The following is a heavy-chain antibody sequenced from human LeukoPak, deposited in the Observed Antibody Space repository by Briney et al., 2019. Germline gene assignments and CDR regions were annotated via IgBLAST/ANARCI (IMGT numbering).Heavy chain of an antibody. CDR1: GGSISSSSYY. J-gene: IGHJ1*01. D-gene: IGHD3-22*01. Sequence: PSETLSLTCTVSGGSISSSSYYWGWIRQPPGKGLEWIGSIYYSGSTYYNPSLKSRVTISVDTSKNQFSLKLSSVTAADTAVYYCARDLYYYDSSGSQHWGQGTLVTVSS. V-gene: IGHV4-39*07. CDR2: IYYSGST. CDR3: ARDLYYYDSSGSQH.